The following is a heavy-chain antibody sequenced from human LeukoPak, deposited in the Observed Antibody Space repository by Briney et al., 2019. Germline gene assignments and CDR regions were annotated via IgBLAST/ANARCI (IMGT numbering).Heavy chain of an antibody. CDR2: ISAYNGDS. J-gene: IGHJ4*02. CDR1: GYTFSNYG. V-gene: IGHV1-18*01. Sequence: ASVKVSCKASGYTFSNYGISWVRQAPGQGLEWMGWISAYNGDSNYVQKLQGRVTMTTDTSTRTAYMELRSLRSDDTAVYYCARYGIGYYDSSGYRNFDYWGQGTLVTVSS. D-gene: IGHD3-22*01. CDR3: ARYGIGYYDSSGYRNFDY.